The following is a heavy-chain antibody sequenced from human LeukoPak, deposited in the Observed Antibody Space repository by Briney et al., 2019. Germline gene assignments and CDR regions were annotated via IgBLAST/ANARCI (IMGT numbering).Heavy chain of an antibody. D-gene: IGHD3-22*01. V-gene: IGHV3-48*01. CDR3: GTDSSGYDAFDI. J-gene: IGHJ3*02. CDR1: GFTFSSYS. Sequence: GGSLRLSCAASGFTFSSYSMNWVRQAPGKGLEWVSYISSSSSNIYYADSVKGRFTISRDNAKNSLYLQMHSLRAEDTAVYYCGTDSSGYDAFDIWGQGTMVTVSS. CDR2: ISSSSSNI.